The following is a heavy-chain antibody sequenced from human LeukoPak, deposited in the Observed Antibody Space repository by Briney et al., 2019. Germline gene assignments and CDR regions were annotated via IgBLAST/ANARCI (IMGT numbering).Heavy chain of an antibody. CDR3: ASYCSSTSCSVGFQH. J-gene: IGHJ1*01. CDR2: IYYSGST. D-gene: IGHD2-2*01. Sequence: SETLSLTCTVSGGSISSYYWSWIRQPPGKGLEWIGYIYYSGSTYYNPSLKSRVTISVDTSKNQFSLKLSSVTAADTAVYYCASYCSSTSCSVGFQHWGQGTLVTVSS. CDR1: GGSISSYY. V-gene: IGHV4-59*12.